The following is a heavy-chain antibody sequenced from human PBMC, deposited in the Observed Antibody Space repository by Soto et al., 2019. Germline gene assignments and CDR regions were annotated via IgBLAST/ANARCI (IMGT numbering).Heavy chain of an antibody. CDR1: GFSFSGFA. V-gene: IGHV3-23*01. Sequence: EVQLLESGGGLVQPGGSLRLSCVASGFSFSGFAMSWVRQAPGKGLVWVSSITGTGVSIYYADSVRGRFTISRDNSKNTLYLQMSSLRAEDPARYYCAKDSIPYSSSYDLDHWGRGALVTVSS. CDR3: AKDSIPYSSSYDLDH. CDR2: ITGTGVSI. D-gene: IGHD6-6*01. J-gene: IGHJ4*02.